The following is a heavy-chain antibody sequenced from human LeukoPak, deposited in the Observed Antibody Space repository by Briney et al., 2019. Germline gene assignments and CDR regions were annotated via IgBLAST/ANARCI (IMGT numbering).Heavy chain of an antibody. V-gene: IGHV3-48*03. Sequence: PGGSLRLSCAASGFTFSSYEMNWVRQAPGKGLEWVPYISSSGSTIYYADSVKGRFTISRDNAKNSLYLQMNSLRAEDTAVYYCARSSGYYYFDFDYWGQGTLVTVSS. J-gene: IGHJ4*02. CDR3: ARSSGYYYFDFDY. CDR1: GFTFSSYE. D-gene: IGHD3-22*01. CDR2: ISSSGSTI.